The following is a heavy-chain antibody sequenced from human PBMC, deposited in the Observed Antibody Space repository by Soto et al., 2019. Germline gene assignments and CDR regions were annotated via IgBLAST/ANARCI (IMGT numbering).Heavy chain of an antibody. D-gene: IGHD5-18*01. V-gene: IGHV3-30*18. Sequence: VAVISYDGSNKYYADSVKGRFTISRDNSKNTLYLQMNSLRAEDTAVYYCAKARYSYGSYYYGMDVWGQGTTVTVSS. CDR3: AKARYSYGSYYYGMDV. J-gene: IGHJ6*02. CDR2: ISYDGSNK.